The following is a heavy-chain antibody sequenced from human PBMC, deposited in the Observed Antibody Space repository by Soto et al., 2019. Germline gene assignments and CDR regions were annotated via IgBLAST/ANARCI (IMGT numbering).Heavy chain of an antibody. Sequence: QVQLVQSGAEVKKPGSSVKVSCKASGGTFSSYAISWVRQAPGQGLEWMGGIIPIFGTANYAQKFQGRVTITADESTSAAYMELSSMRSEGRAVYYCARDEGSRGWYGYWGQGTLVAVSS. CDR1: GGTFSSYA. CDR3: ARDEGSRGWYGY. D-gene: IGHD6-19*01. V-gene: IGHV1-69*12. J-gene: IGHJ4*02. CDR2: IIPIFGTA.